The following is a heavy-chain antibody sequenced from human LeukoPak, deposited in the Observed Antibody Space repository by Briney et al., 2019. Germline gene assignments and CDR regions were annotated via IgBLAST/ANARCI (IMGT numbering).Heavy chain of an antibody. CDR2: ISGGGGST. D-gene: IGHD3-10*02. J-gene: IGHJ6*04. CDR1: GFTFRSYA. Sequence: PGRSLRLSCAASGFTFRSYAMSGVRQAPGKGLEGVAAISGGGGSTYYADSVKGRFTISRDNAKNSLYLQMNSLRAEDTAVYYCPELGITMIGGVWGKGTTVTISS. V-gene: IGHV3-23*01. CDR3: PELGITMIGGV.